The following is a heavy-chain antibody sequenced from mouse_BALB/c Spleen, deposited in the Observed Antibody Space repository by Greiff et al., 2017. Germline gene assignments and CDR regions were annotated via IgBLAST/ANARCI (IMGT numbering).Heavy chain of an antibody. J-gene: IGHJ4*01. D-gene: IGHD2-2*01. CDR1: GFNIKDYY. Sequence: DVKLQESGAELVRSGASVKLSCTASGFNIKDYYMHWVKQRPEQGLEWIGWIDPENGDTEYAPKFQGKATMTADTSSNTAYLQLSSLTSEDTAVYYCNGGYYGYVGNAMDYWGQGTSVTVSS. V-gene: IGHV14-4*02. CDR2: IDPENGDT. CDR3: NGGYYGYVGNAMDY.